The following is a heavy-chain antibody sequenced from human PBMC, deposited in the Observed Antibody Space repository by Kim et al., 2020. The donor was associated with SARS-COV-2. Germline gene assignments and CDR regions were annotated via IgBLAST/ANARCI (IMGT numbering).Heavy chain of an antibody. V-gene: IGHV3-74*01. D-gene: IGHD5-12*01. J-gene: IGHJ3*02. CDR1: GFTFSWYW. CDR3: ARDGGGLRPHI. CDR2: IKGDGSGT. Sequence: GGSLRLSCAASGFTFSWYWMHWVRQAPGKGLVWVSRIKGDGSGTSYADSVKGRFTISRDNAKNTLYLQMNSLRAEDTAVYYCARDGGGLRPHIWGQGTMVTVSS.